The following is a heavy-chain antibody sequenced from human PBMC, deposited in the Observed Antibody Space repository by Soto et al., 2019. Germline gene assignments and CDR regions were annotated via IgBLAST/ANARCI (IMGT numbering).Heavy chain of an antibody. J-gene: IGHJ4*01. CDR1: GYTFTGYY. CDR2: INPNSGGT. D-gene: IGHD6-6*01. Sequence: GASVKVSCKASGYTFTGYYMHWVRQAPGQGLEWMGWINPNSGGTNYAQKFQGWVTMTRDTSISTAYMELSRLRSDDTAVYYCARDRRAYSSSDELDYWRHATLVTAPQ. V-gene: IGHV1-2*04. CDR3: ARDRRAYSSSDELDY.